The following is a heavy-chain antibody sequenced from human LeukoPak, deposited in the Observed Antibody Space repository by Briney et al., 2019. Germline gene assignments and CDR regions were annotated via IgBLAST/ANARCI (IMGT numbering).Heavy chain of an antibody. V-gene: IGHV3-48*04. CDR3: ARGWVTMIVVPSAFDI. CDR1: GFTFSSYS. Sequence: GGSLRLSCAASGFTFSSYSMNWVRQAPGKGLEWVSYISSSSSTIYYADSVKGRFTISRDNAKNSLYLQMNSLRAEDTAVYYCARGWVTMIVVPSAFDIWDQGTMVTVSS. CDR2: ISSSSSTI. D-gene: IGHD3-22*01. J-gene: IGHJ3*02.